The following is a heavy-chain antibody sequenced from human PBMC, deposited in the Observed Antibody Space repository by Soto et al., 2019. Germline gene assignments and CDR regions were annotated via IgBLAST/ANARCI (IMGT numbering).Heavy chain of an antibody. CDR3: ARLPSMIDGIDY. Sequence: SGPTLVNPTHTRTLTCTFSGFSLSTSGMCVSWIRQPPGKALEWLALIDWDDDKYYSTSLKTRLTISKDTSKNQVVPTMTNMDPVDTATYYCARLPSMIDGIDYWGQGTLVTVSS. J-gene: IGHJ4*02. CDR1: GFSLSTSGMC. CDR2: IDWDDDK. V-gene: IGHV2-70*01. D-gene: IGHD3-22*01.